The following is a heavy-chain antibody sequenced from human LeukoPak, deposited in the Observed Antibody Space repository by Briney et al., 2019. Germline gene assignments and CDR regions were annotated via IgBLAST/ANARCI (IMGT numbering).Heavy chain of an antibody. D-gene: IGHD6-13*01. CDR2: IWYDGSNK. V-gene: IGHV3-33*01. CDR1: GFTFSSYG. CDR3: ARDVAAAGNDNWFDP. J-gene: IGHJ5*02. Sequence: GGSLRLSCAASGFTFSSYGMHWVRQAPGKGLEWVAVIWYDGSNKYYADSVKGRFTISRDNSKNTLYPQMNSLRAEDTAVYYCARDVAAAGNDNWFDPWGQGTLVTVSS.